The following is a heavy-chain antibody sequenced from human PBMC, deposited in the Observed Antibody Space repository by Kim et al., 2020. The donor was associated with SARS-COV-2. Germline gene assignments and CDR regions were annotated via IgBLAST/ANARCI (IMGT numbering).Heavy chain of an antibody. Sequence: SETLSLTCTVSGGSISSSSYYWGWIRQPPGKGLEWIGSIYYSGSTYYNPSLKSRVTISVDTSKNQFSLKLSSVTAADTAVYYCARDTTQLWSSNFDYWGQGTLVTVSS. CDR1: GGSISSSSYY. CDR3: ARDTTQLWSSNFDY. J-gene: IGHJ4*02. CDR2: IYYSGST. V-gene: IGHV4-39*07. D-gene: IGHD5-18*01.